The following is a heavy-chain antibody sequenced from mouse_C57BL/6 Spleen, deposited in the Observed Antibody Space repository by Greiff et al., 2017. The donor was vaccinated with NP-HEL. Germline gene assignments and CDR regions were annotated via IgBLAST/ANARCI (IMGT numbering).Heavy chain of an antibody. CDR2: IYPGDGDT. V-gene: IGHV1-82*01. CDR1: GYAFSSSW. Sequence: QAQLQQSGPELVKPGASVKISCKASGYAFSSSWMNWVKQRPGKGLEWIGRIYPGDGDTNYNGKFKGKATLTADKSSSTAYMQLSSLTSEDSAVYFCARGGFAYWGQGTLVTVSA. J-gene: IGHJ3*01. CDR3: ARGGFAY.